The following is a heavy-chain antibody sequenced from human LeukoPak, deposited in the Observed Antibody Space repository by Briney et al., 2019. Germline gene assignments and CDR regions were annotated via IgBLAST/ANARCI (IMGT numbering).Heavy chain of an antibody. CDR2: ISHSGST. D-gene: IGHD3-10*01. V-gene: IGHV4-34*01. J-gene: IGHJ4*02. Sequence: SETLSLTCAVYGVSFSGYYWSWIRQPPGKGLEWIGEISHSGSTYYNPSLKSRVTISVDTSKNQFSLKLSSVTAADTAVYYCAQTSYYYGSGSYLFDYWGQGTLVTVSS. CDR1: GVSFSGYY. CDR3: AQTSYYYGSGSYLFDY.